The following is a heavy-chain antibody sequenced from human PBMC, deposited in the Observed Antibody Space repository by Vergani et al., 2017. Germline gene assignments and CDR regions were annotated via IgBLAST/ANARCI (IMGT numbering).Heavy chain of an antibody. D-gene: IGHD3-16*02. Sequence: EVQLVESGGGLVQPGGSLRLSCAASGFTVSSNYMSWVRQAPGKGLEWVSVIYSVGSTYYADSVKGRFTISRDTSKNTLYLQMNSLRAADTAVYYCAPDAMITFGGVIGLSYYFDYWGQGTLVTVSS. V-gene: IGHV3-66*02. CDR3: APDAMITFGGVIGLSYYFDY. CDR2: IYSVGST. J-gene: IGHJ4*02. CDR1: GFTVSSNY.